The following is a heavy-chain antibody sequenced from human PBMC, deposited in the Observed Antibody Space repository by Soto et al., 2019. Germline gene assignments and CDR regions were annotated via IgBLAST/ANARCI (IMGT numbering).Heavy chain of an antibody. J-gene: IGHJ5*02. V-gene: IGHV1-18*01. D-gene: IGHD3-10*01. Sequence: QVQLVQSGAEVKKPGASVKVSCKASGYTFTSYAISWVRQAPGQGLEWMGWISAYNGNTNYAQKLQGRVTMTTDKTTTTAQMGLGGLRFDDPALLYRARSGPPAGSWGQGTLVTVSS. CDR1: GYTFTSYA. CDR3: ARSGPPAGS. CDR2: ISAYNGNT.